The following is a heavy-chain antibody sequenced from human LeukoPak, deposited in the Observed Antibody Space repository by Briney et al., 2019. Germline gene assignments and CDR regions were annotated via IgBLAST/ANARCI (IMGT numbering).Heavy chain of an antibody. D-gene: IGHD3-10*01. CDR3: ARELFDFDY. Sequence: QPGGSLRLSCAVSGFTFSAYAMTWVRQAPGKGLEWVSEITGSGNSTYYADSVKGRFTISRDNSKNTLYLQMNSLRAEDTAVYYCARELFDFDYWGQGTLVTVSS. CDR1: GFTFSAYA. J-gene: IGHJ4*02. V-gene: IGHV3-23*01. CDR2: ITGSGNST.